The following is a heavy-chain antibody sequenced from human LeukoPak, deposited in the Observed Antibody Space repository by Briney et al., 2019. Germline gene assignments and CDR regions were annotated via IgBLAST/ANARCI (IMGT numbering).Heavy chain of an antibody. Sequence: GASVKVSCKAFGYSLTNYYGHGVRQAPGQGLEWMGESNPSGGSTSYAQKFQGRITVTRDAYTNTVYMDLSSLRSEDTATYYCARGAPTTRIGAGRFDYWGQGSLLTVAS. V-gene: IGHV1-46*01. J-gene: IGHJ4*02. CDR1: GYSLTNYY. D-gene: IGHD5-12*01. CDR3: ARGAPTTRIGAGRFDY. CDR2: SNPSGGST.